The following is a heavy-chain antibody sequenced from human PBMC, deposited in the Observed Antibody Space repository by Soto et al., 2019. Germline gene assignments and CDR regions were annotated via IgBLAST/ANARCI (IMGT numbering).Heavy chain of an antibody. Sequence: QAPLVQSGAEVKKPGASVKVSCKASGYTFTSYGISWVRQAPGQGLEWMGWISAYNGNTNYAQKLQGRVTMTTDTATSTAYREMRSLRSDDAAVYYWAGEVVAAKAVDYCGQGTLVTVSS. CDR1: GYTFTSYG. V-gene: IGHV1-18*01. CDR2: ISAYNGNT. CDR3: AGEVVAAKAVDY. J-gene: IGHJ4*02. D-gene: IGHD2-15*01.